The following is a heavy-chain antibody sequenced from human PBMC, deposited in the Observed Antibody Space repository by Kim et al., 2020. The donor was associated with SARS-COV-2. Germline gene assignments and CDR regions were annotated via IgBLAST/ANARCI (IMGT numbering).Heavy chain of an antibody. CDR3: ARSIAATLNWFDP. J-gene: IGHJ5*02. D-gene: IGHD6-13*01. Sequence: SETLSLTCTVSGGSISSYYWSWIRQPPGKGLEWIGYIYYSGSTNYNPSLKSRVTISVDTSKNQFSLKLSSVTAADTAVYYCARSIAATLNWFDPWGQGTLVTGSS. V-gene: IGHV4-59*01. CDR2: IYYSGST. CDR1: GGSISSYY.